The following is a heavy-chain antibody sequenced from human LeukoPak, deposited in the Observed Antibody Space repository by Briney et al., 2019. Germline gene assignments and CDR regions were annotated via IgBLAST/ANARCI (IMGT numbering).Heavy chain of an antibody. D-gene: IGHD3-10*01. CDR1: GFTFSSYG. CDR3: ATPTYYYGSGSYYNPLDY. V-gene: IGHV3-30*02. Sequence: GGSLGLSCAASGFTFSSYGMHWVRQAPGKGLEWVAFIRYDGSNKYYADSVKGRFTISRDNSKNTLYLQMNSLRAEDTAVYYCATPTYYYGSGSYYNPLDYWGQGTLVTVSS. CDR2: IRYDGSNK. J-gene: IGHJ4*02.